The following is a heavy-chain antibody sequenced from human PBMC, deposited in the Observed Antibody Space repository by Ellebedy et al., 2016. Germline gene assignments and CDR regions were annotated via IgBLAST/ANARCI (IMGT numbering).Heavy chain of an antibody. V-gene: IGHV3-49*03. J-gene: IGHJ3*02. D-gene: IGHD1-1*01. CDR1: GFTFGDYA. CDR3: TRQRLGARGPRYAFDI. Sequence: GGSLRLSCTASGFTFGDYAMSWFRQAPGKGLEWVGFIRSKAYGGTTEYAASVKGRFTISRDDSKSIPYLQMNSLKTEDTAVYYCTRQRLGARGPRYAFDIWGQGTMVTVSS. CDR2: IRSKAYGGTT.